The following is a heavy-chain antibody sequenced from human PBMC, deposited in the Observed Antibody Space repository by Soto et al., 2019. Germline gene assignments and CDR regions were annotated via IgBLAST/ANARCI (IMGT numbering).Heavy chain of an antibody. V-gene: IGHV1-69*01. J-gene: IGHJ5*02. CDR2: IIPISDSA. Sequence: QVQLVQSGAEVKKPGSSVNVSCKASGGTFSSDTITWVRQAPGQGLEWMGGIIPISDSAHYAQNFQDRLTITADESTSTVYMELSSLSSEDTAVYYCATLVPSPIKLYPRLGWFDPWGQGTLVTVSS. CDR1: GGTFSSDT. D-gene: IGHD1-20*01. CDR3: ATLVPSPIKLYPRLGWFDP.